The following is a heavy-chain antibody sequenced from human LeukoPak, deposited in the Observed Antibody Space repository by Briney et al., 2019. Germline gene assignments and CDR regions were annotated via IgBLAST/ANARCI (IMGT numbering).Heavy chain of an antibody. Sequence: GGSLRLSCAASGFTVSSNYMSWVRQAPGKGLEWVSVIYSGGSTYYADSVKGRFTISRDNSKNTLYLQMNRLRAEDTAVYYCARDSHSGWYDYWGQGTLVTVSS. CDR3: ARDSHSGWYDY. V-gene: IGHV3-53*01. D-gene: IGHD6-19*01. CDR2: IYSGGST. J-gene: IGHJ4*02. CDR1: GFTVSSNY.